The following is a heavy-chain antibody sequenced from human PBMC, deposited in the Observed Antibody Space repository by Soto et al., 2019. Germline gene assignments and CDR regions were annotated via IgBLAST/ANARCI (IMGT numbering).Heavy chain of an antibody. V-gene: IGHV4-30-2*01. CDR3: ARSIAARPRYFDY. CDR1: GGSISSGGYS. CDR2: IYHSGST. Sequence: SETLSLTCAVSGGSISSGGYSWSWIRQPPGKGLEWIGYIYHSGSTYYNPSLKSRVTISVDRSKNQFSLKLSSVTAADTAVYYCARSIAARPRYFDYWGQGTLVTVSS. J-gene: IGHJ4*02. D-gene: IGHD6-6*01.